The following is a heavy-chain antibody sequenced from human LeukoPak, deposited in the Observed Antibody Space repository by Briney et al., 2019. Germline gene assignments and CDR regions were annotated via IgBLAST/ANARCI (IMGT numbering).Heavy chain of an antibody. CDR3: AKRGVVIRVILVGFHKEAYYFDS. Sequence: PSGGSLRLSCAVSGITLSNYGMSWVRQAPGKGLEWVAGISDGGGRTTYADSVKGRFTMSRDNPKNTLYLQMNSLGAEDTAVYFCAKRGVVIRVILVGFHKEAYYFDSWGQGALVTVSS. D-gene: IGHD3-22*01. CDR1: GITLSNYG. CDR2: ISDGGGRT. J-gene: IGHJ4*02. V-gene: IGHV3-23*01.